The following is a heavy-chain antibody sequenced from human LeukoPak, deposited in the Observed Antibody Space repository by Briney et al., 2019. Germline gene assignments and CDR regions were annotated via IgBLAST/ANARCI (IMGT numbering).Heavy chain of an antibody. D-gene: IGHD1-26*01. J-gene: IGHJ4*02. CDR3: ARHNTGSYSVVGFDY. V-gene: IGHV4-38-2*02. CDR2: IDHSGRT. CDR1: GYSISSAYC. Sequence: SETLSLTCTVSGYSISSAYCWGWIRQAPVKGLEWIGSIDHSGRTYYNPSLKSRVTISADTSKNQFSLKLSSVTAADTAVYYCARHNTGSYSVVGFDYWGQGPLVTVSS.